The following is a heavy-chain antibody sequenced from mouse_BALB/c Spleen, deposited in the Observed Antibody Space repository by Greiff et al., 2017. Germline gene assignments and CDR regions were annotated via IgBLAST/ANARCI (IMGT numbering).Heavy chain of an antibody. D-gene: IGHD2-14*01. V-gene: IGHV3-2*02. CDR2: ISYSGST. CDR1: GYSITSDYA. Sequence: VQLQQSGPGLVKPSQSLSLTCTVTGYSITSDYAWNWIRQFPGNKLEWMGYISYSGSTSYNPSLKSRISITRDTSKNQFFLQLNSVTTEDTATYYCARSGYRYDGWFAYWGQGTLVTVSA. J-gene: IGHJ3*01. CDR3: ARSGYRYDGWFAY.